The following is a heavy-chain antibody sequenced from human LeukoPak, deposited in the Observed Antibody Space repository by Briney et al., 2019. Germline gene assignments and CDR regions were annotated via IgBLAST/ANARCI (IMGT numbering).Heavy chain of an antibody. CDR3: ARGVLPAAELNWFDP. D-gene: IGHD2-2*01. Sequence: ASVKVSCKAPGYTFTSYDINWVRQATGQGLEWMGWMNPNSGNTGYAQKFQGRVTMTRNTSISTAYMELSSLRSEDTAVYYCARGVLPAAELNWFDPWGQGTLVTVSS. CDR2: MNPNSGNT. CDR1: GYTFTSYD. V-gene: IGHV1-8*01. J-gene: IGHJ5*02.